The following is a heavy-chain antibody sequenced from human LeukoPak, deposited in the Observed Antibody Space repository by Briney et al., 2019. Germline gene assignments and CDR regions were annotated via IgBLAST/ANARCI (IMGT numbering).Heavy chain of an antibody. CDR2: ISSSSSYI. CDR1: GFTFSSYS. J-gene: IGHJ4*02. D-gene: IGHD3-10*01. Sequence: GGSLRLSCSASGFTFSSYSMNWVRQAPGKGLEWVSSISSSSSYIYYADSVKGRFTISRDNAKNSLYLQMNSLGAEDTAVYYCAKTVSGSYSYQGGDYWGQGTLVTVSS. V-gene: IGHV3-21*04. CDR3: AKTVSGSYSYQGGDY.